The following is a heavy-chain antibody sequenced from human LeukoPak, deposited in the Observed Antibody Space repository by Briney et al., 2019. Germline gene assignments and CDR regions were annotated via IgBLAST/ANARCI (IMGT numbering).Heavy chain of an antibody. CDR2: IYYSGST. CDR3: ARWAYSTDWYQYFDK. D-gene: IGHD6-19*01. J-gene: IGHJ4*02. CDR1: GGSISSYY. Sequence: SETLSLTCTVSGGSISSYYWTWIRQPPGAGLEWIGYIYYSGSTNYNPSLKSRVTISVDTSKNQFSLKLSSVTAADMAVYYCARWAYSTDWYQYFDKWGQGTLVTVSS. V-gene: IGHV4-59*08.